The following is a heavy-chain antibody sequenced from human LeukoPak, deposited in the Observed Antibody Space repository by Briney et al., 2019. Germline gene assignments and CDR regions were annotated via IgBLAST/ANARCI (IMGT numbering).Heavy chain of an antibody. CDR1: GFIFSTYS. CDR2: ITDSGGTN. Sequence: GGSLRLSCAASGFIFSTYSMNWVRQAPGKGLEWVSYITDSGGTNYYADSVKGRFTISRDNAKNTLYLQMNSLRAEDTAVYYCARVLGGSYSRALDYWGQGTLVTVSS. CDR3: ARVLGGSYSRALDY. J-gene: IGHJ4*02. D-gene: IGHD1-26*01. V-gene: IGHV3-48*01.